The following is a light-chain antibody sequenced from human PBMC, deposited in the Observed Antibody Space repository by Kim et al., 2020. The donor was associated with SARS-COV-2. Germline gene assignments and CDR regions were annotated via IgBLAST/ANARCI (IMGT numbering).Light chain of an antibody. Sequence: SYELTQPHSVSVSPGQTANITCSGDKLGDKFACWYQQKPGHSPVLVIYQDSKRPSGIPERFSGSNSGNTATLTISGTQTMDEADYYCQAWDSSTGVFGGGTQLTVL. CDR3: QAWDSSTGV. CDR2: QDS. V-gene: IGLV3-1*01. CDR1: KLGDKF. J-gene: IGLJ3*02.